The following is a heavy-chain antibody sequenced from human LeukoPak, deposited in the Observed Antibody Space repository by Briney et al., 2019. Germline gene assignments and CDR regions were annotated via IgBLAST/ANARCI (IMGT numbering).Heavy chain of an antibody. D-gene: IGHD3-16*01. CDR1: GYTFTMYY. J-gene: IGHJ6*03. V-gene: IGHV1-46*01. CDR3: ARDERGGLGGGLGGLFASYYTYYYVDV. Sequence: GASVKVSCKASGYTFTMYYIHWVRQAPGQGLEWMGMINPSDGATTYAQRFQGRVTMTRDMSTTTVYMDLRSLRSEDTAVYFCARDERGGLGGGLGGLFASYYTYYYVDVWGRGTTVTVSS. CDR2: INPSDGAT.